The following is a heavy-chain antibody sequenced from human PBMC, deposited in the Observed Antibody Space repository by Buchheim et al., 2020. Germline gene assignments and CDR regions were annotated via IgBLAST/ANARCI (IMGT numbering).Heavy chain of an antibody. J-gene: IGHJ4*02. CDR2: IDGDGSAA. V-gene: IGHV3-74*01. D-gene: IGHD4-23*01. CDR1: GFTVSRYW. CDR3: ARASNSRDYFDS. Sequence: EVQLVESGGGLVQPGQSLRLSCTASGFTVSRYWIHWVRQAPGKGLVWVSRIDGDGSAADYADSVTGRVTVSRDNAKNTGYLQLNSLRAEDTGVYYCARASNSRDYFDSWGQGTL.